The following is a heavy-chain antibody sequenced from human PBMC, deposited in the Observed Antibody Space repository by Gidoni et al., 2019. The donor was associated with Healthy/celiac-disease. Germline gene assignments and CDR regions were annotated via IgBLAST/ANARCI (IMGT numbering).Heavy chain of an antibody. Sequence: QVQLQQWGAGLLKPSEPLSLTCAVYGGSFSGYYWSWIRQPPGKGLEWIGEINHSGSTNYNPSLKSRVTISVDTSKNQFSLKLSSVTAADTAVYYCARGRGGYYGSGSYSDYWGQGTLVTVSS. J-gene: IGHJ4*02. CDR1: GGSFSGYY. CDR2: INHSGST. D-gene: IGHD3-10*01. V-gene: IGHV4-34*01. CDR3: ARGRGGYYGSGSYSDY.